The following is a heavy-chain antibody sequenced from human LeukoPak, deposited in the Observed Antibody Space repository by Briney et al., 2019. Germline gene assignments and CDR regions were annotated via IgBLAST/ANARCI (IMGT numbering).Heavy chain of an antibody. D-gene: IGHD6-13*01. Sequence: SETLSLTCTVSGGSISSYYWSWIRQPPGKGLEWIGYIYYSGSTNYNPSLKSRVTISVDTSKNQFSLKLSSVTAADTAVYYCARGRSSSWDGLFDYWGQGTLVTVSS. J-gene: IGHJ4*02. CDR2: IYYSGST. V-gene: IGHV4-59*08. CDR3: ARGRSSSWDGLFDY. CDR1: GGSISSYY.